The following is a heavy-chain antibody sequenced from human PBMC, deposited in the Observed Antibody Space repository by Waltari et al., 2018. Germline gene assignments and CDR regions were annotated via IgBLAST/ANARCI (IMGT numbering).Heavy chain of an antibody. Sequence: EVQLVESGGGLIQPGGSLRLSCAASGFTVSSHYMSWVRQPPGKGLEWVSVIYSGGSTYYADSVKGRFTISRDNSKNTLYLQMNSLRAEDTAVYYCARDGGNYYDSSGYSHWGQGTLVTVSS. D-gene: IGHD3-22*01. CDR3: ARDGGNYYDSSGYSH. CDR2: IYSGGST. CDR1: GFTVSSHY. J-gene: IGHJ4*02. V-gene: IGHV3-53*01.